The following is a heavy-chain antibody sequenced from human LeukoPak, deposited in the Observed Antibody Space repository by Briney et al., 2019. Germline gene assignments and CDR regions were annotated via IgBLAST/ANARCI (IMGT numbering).Heavy chain of an antibody. Sequence: GASVKISCKASGYTFTGYYMHWVRQAPGQGLEWMGWINPNSGGTNYAQKFQGRVTMTRDTPISTAYMELSRLRSDDTAVYYCARIGYSYGHAFDIWGQGTVVTVSS. CDR2: INPNSGGT. V-gene: IGHV1-2*02. CDR1: GYTFTGYY. D-gene: IGHD5-18*01. J-gene: IGHJ3*02. CDR3: ARIGYSYGHAFDI.